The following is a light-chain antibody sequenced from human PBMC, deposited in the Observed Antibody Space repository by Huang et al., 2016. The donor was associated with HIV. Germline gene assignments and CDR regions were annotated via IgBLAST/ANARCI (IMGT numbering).Light chain of an antibody. Sequence: VMTQSPVTLAVSPGERATLSCRASQNVSSDLSWYQQRPGHRPRLLMYGASTRATVLAARFSGSGSGTEFTLTISSLQSEDFAVYYCQQYNKWPLFTFGPGTKVDIK. CDR2: GAS. CDR1: QNVSSD. J-gene: IGKJ3*01. V-gene: IGKV3-15*01. CDR3: QQYNKWPLFT.